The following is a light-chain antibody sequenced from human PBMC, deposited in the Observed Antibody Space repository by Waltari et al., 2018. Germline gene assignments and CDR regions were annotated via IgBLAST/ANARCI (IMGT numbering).Light chain of an antibody. CDR3: LLYSGGAQHYV. V-gene: IGLV7-43*01. Sequence: QTVVTPEPSLTVSPGGTVTLPCAPSPGPVASGYFSNWFQLKPGQAPRALIYSATNKPPWTPARFSGSLVGGKAVLTLAGVQPEDEAEYYCLLYSGGAQHYVFGAGTKVFVL. CDR1: PGPVASGYF. J-gene: IGLJ1*01. CDR2: SAT.